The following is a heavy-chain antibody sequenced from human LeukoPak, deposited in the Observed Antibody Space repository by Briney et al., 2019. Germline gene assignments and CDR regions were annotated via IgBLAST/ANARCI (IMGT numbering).Heavy chain of an antibody. Sequence: GGSLRLSCTASGFTFSSYAMYWVRQAPGKGLEWVSGIFGSGGSAHYAESVKGRFTISRENSKNRVWRQMNSLTAEEQAVYSWGKTTTGYSSGRYPAWPVDYWGQGTLVTVSS. J-gene: IGHJ4*02. CDR2: IFGSGGSA. V-gene: IGHV3-23*01. CDR1: GFTFSSYA. D-gene: IGHD6-19*01. CDR3: GKTTTGYSSGRYPAWPVDY.